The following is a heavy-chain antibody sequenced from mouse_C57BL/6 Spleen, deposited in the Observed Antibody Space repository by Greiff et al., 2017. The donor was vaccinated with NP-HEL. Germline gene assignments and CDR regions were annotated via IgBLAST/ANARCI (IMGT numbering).Heavy chain of an antibody. Sequence: VQLQQSGPELVKPGASVKISCKASGYAFSSSWMNWVKQRPGKGLEWIGRIYPGDGDTNYNGKFKGKATLTADKSSSTAYMQLSSLTSEDSAVYFCASLITTVVEGFAYWGQGTLVTVSA. CDR1: GYAFSSSW. D-gene: IGHD1-1*01. CDR3: ASLITTVVEGFAY. J-gene: IGHJ3*01. CDR2: IYPGDGDT. V-gene: IGHV1-82*01.